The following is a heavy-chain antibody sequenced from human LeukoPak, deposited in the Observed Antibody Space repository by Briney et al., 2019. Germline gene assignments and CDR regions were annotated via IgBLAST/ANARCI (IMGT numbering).Heavy chain of an antibody. CDR3: ANGNRCTSPNCLGYYYFYMDV. D-gene: IGHD2-8*01. V-gene: IGHV3-23*01. J-gene: IGHJ6*03. CDR1: GFIISNYA. CDR2: LTTSGSST. Sequence: GGSLRLSCAASGFIISNYAMSWVRQAPGEGLQWVASLTTSGSSTFYADSVKGRFTISRDNSKNTLYLQMNSLRAEDTAVYYCANGNRCTSPNCLGYYYFYMDVWGKGTTLTVSS.